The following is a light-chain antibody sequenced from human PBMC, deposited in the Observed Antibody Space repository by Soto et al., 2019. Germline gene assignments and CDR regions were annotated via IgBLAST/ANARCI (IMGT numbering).Light chain of an antibody. CDR2: KAS. CDR1: QSISSW. Sequence: DIQMTQSPSTLSASVGDRVTITCRASQSISSWLAWYQQKPGKAPKLLIYKASSLESGVPSRFSGSGSGTEFTATISSLQHDDFATYYCQQYNSYSPETFGQGTKLEIK. V-gene: IGKV1-5*03. CDR3: QQYNSYSPET. J-gene: IGKJ2*01.